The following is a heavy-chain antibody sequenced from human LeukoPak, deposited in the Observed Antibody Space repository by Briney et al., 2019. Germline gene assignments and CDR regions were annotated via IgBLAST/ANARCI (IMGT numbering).Heavy chain of an antibody. Sequence: GGSLRLSCAASGITFSNYEFHWVRQAPGKGPQWVAVISKDGDYEYSIDSEKGRFTISRDNSKNMVYLQMSSLTVEDTAVYYCAVIVGWWDHFDRWGQGTLVTVSS. D-gene: IGHD2-21*01. CDR1: GITFSNYE. CDR3: AVIVGWWDHFDR. J-gene: IGHJ4*02. V-gene: IGHV3-30*03. CDR2: ISKDGDYE.